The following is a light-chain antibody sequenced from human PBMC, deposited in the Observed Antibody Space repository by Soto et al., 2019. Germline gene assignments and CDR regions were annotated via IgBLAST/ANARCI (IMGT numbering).Light chain of an antibody. CDR3: QQYNAWWT. V-gene: IGKV3D-15*01. CDR1: QSVSSY. Sequence: EIVLSQSPATLSLSPGERATLSCRASQSVSSYLAWYQQKPGQAPRLLIYGASSRATGIPDRFSGSGSGTEFTLTISTLQSEDFAIYYCQQYNAWWTFGQGTKVDNK. CDR2: GAS. J-gene: IGKJ1*01.